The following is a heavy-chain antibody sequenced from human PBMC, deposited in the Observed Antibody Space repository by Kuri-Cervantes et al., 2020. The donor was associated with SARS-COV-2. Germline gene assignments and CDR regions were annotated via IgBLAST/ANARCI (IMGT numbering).Heavy chain of an antibody. Sequence: GGSLRLSCTVSGGSISSSSYYWGWIRQPPGKGLEWVSGVSWNGSRKHYADSVKGRFIISRDNSRNFLYQQMNSLRPEDMAVYYCVRHKAAAGIVAPDWGQGTLVTVSS. CDR1: GGSISSSSYY. V-gene: IGHV3-19*01. CDR2: VSWNGSRK. J-gene: IGHJ4*02. D-gene: IGHD6-13*01. CDR3: VRHKAAAGIVAPD.